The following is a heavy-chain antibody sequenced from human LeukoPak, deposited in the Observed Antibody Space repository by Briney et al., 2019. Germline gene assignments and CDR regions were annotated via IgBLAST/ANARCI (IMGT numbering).Heavy chain of an antibody. CDR3: ARVLGEIRYFDY. CDR1: GRSISTYY. D-gene: IGHD4/OR15-4a*01. CDR2: IDHSGTT. V-gene: IGHV4-59*01. J-gene: IGHJ4*02. Sequence: SETLSLTCTVAGRSISTYYCSWIRQPPGKGLGWNGYIDHSGTTEYNPSRKGQFTMSVDTSKNQFSLKLSSVTAADTAVYYCARVLGEIRYFDYWGQGTLVTVSS.